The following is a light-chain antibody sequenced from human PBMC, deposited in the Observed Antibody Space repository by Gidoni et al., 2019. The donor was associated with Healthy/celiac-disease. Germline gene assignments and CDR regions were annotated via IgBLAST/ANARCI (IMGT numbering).Light chain of an antibody. CDR1: QSISSW. V-gene: IGKV1-5*01. CDR2: DAS. Sequence: DIQMTQSPSTLSASVGDRVTITCRASQSISSWLAWYQQKPGKAPKILIYDASSLESGVPSRFSGSGSGTEFTLTSSSLQTDDFATYYCQQYNSYSFGGGTKVEIK. J-gene: IGKJ4*02. CDR3: QQYNSYS.